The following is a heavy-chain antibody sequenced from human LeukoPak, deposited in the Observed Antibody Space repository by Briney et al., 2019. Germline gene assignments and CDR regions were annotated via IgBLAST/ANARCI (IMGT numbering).Heavy chain of an antibody. V-gene: IGHV3-23*01. J-gene: IGHJ4*02. Sequence: GGSLRLSGAAAGFTLRSCGMSWVRQTPGKGLEWVSFISDSGSTHYSDSVKGRFTMSRDTSQNTLYLQMNSLRDDDTAAYYCAKGRGSTSIYEYWGQGTLVTVSS. D-gene: IGHD2-2*01. CDR3: AKGRGSTSIYEY. CDR1: GFTLRSCG. CDR2: ISDSGST.